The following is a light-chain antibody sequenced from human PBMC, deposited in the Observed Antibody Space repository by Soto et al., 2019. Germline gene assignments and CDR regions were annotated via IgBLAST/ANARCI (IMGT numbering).Light chain of an antibody. CDR2: RAS. Sequence: EIVLTQSPATLSLSQGERATLSCRASQSIGLAIAWYQHKPGQAPRLLIFRASSRATGVPARFSASVSGTEFTLTISSLQPDDFATYYCQHYNSYSEAFGQGTKVDI. CDR3: QHYNSYSEA. CDR1: QSIGLA. J-gene: IGKJ1*01. V-gene: IGKV3-15*01.